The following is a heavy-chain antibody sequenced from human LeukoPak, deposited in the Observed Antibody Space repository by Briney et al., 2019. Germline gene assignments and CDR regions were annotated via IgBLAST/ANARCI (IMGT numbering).Heavy chain of an antibody. Sequence: ASVKVSCKASGGTFSSYAISWVRQAPGQGLERMGGIIPIFGTANYAQKFQGRVTITADKSTSTAYMELSSLRSEDTAVYYCASGMVRSYYYYYMDVWGKGTTVTVSS. J-gene: IGHJ6*03. D-gene: IGHD3-10*01. CDR2: IIPIFGTA. CDR3: ASGMVRSYYYYYMDV. V-gene: IGHV1-69*06. CDR1: GGTFSSYA.